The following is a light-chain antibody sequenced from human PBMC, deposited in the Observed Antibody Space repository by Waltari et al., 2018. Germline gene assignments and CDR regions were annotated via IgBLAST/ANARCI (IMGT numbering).Light chain of an antibody. CDR3: QNYDTAPFT. CDR1: RYVTHF. J-gene: IGKJ3*01. CDR2: SAS. Sequence: IQMTQSPSSLSASIGDRVTITCRASRYVTHFLAWYQQKQGKVPRLLIHSASTLQSGVPSRFSGSGSGPEFTLTIDSLQPEDLGTYYCQNYDTAPFTFGPGTKVDLK. V-gene: IGKV1-27*01.